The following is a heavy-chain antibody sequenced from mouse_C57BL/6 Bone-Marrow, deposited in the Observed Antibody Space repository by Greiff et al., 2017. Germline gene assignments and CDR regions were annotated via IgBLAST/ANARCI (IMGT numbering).Heavy chain of an antibody. Sequence: VKLVESGPGLVQPSQSLSITCTVSGFSLTSYCVHWVRQSPGKGLEWLGVIWSGGSTAYNAAFISRLIIRKDNSKSHVFFYMNSLQADVTAIYYCARNFPHPDYYGSSYPYYCDDWGQGTTLTGAS. V-gene: IGHV2-2*01. CDR3: ARNFPHPDYYGSSYPYYCDD. D-gene: IGHD1-1*01. J-gene: IGHJ2*01. CDR1: GFSLTSYC. CDR2: IWSGGST.